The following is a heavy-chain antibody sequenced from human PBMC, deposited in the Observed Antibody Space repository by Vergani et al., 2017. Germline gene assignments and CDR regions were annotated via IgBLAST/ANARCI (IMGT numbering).Heavy chain of an antibody. CDR3: ARDLNYATVTTADY. D-gene: IGHD4-11*01. Sequence: EVQLVESGGGLVKPGGSLRLSCAASGFTFSSYSMNWVRQAPGKGLEWVSSISSSSSYIYYADSVKGRFTISRDNAKNSLYLQMNSLRADDTAVYYCARDLNYATVTTADYWGQGTLVTVSS. CDR1: GFTFSSYS. J-gene: IGHJ4*02. CDR2: ISSSSSYI. V-gene: IGHV3-21*01.